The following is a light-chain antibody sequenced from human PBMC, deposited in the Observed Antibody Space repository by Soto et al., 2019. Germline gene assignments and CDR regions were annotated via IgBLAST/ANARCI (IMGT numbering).Light chain of an antibody. J-gene: IGKJ2*01. CDR3: QQRSDWPT. CDR2: DAS. V-gene: IGKV3-11*01. Sequence: EVVLTQSPATLSLSPGERATLSCRASQSVNSYLAWYQHQPGQAPRLLIYDASNRATGVPARFSGSGSGTDFTLTIISLEPEDSAVYYCQQRSDWPTFGQGTKLEIK. CDR1: QSVNSY.